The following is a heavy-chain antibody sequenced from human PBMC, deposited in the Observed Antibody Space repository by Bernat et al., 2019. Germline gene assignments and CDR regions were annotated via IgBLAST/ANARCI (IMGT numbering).Heavy chain of an antibody. CDR3: ARSYYGMDV. Sequence: EVQLVESGGGLVQPGGSLRLSCSVSGFTFSTYWMSWVRQAPGKGLEWVANIKEDGSEKYYVDSVKGRFTISRDNAKNSLYLQMSSLRAEDTAVYYCARSYYGMDVWGKGTTVTVSS. V-gene: IGHV3-7*01. CDR1: GFTFSTYW. J-gene: IGHJ6*04. CDR2: IKEDGSEK.